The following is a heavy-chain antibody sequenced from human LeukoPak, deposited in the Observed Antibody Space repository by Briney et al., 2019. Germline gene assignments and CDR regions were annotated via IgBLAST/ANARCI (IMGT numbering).Heavy chain of an antibody. CDR3: ARADCSGSTCYLRHSWFDP. CDR2: ISTSSRYI. CDR1: GFTLSTFD. D-gene: IGHD2-2*01. J-gene: IGHJ5*02. V-gene: IGHV3-21*06. Sequence: GGSLRLSCAASGFTLSTFDMHWVRQAPGKGLEWVSSISTSSRYIYYRDSVKGRFTISRDDAKNSLYLQMKSLTVEDTAVYYCARADCSGSTCYLRHSWFDPWGQGTLVTVSS.